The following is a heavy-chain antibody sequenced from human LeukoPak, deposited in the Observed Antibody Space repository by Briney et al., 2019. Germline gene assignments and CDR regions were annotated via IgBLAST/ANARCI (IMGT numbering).Heavy chain of an antibody. CDR3: ARFGIVVVPAATSYYYYYYMDV. CDR1: GGSISSYY. CDR2: IYTSGST. J-gene: IGHJ6*03. Sequence: PSQTLSLTCTVSGGSISSYYWSWIRQPAGKGLEWIGRIYTSGSTNYNPSLKSRVTMSVDTSKNQFSLKLSSVTAADTAVYYCARFGIVVVPAATSYYYYYYMDVWGKGTTVTVSS. D-gene: IGHD2-2*01. V-gene: IGHV4-4*07.